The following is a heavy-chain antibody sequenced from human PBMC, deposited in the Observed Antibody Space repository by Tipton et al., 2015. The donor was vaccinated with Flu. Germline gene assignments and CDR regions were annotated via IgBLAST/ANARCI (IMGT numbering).Heavy chain of an antibody. V-gene: IGHV3-11*01. J-gene: IGHJ6*02. CDR3: ARDHPPSITVLGEITDYFGMAV. Sequence: GSLRLSCAASGFTFSDYYMSWIRLAPGRGLEWVSHISSSGSSINYADSVKGRFTISRDNAKNSLYLQMNSLRVDDTAVYYCARDHPPSITVLGEITDYFGMAVWGQGTTVTVSS. CDR2: ISSSGSSI. D-gene: IGHD3-3*01. CDR1: GFTFSDYY.